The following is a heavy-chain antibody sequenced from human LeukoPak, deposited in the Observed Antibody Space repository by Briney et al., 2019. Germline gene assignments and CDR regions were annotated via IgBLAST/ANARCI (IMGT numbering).Heavy chain of an antibody. D-gene: IGHD3-10*01. CDR2: FDPEDGET. Sequence: ASVKVSCKVSGYTLTELSMHWVRQAPGKGLEWMGGFDPEDGETIYAQKFQGRVTMTEDTSTDTAYMELSSLRSEDTAVYYCATASYGSGSYYNRCWFDPWGQGTLVTVPS. V-gene: IGHV1-24*01. J-gene: IGHJ5*02. CDR1: GYTLTELS. CDR3: ATASYGSGSYYNRCWFDP.